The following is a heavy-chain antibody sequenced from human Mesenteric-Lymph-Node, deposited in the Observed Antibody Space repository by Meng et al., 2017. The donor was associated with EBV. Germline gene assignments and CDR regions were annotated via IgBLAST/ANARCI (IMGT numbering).Heavy chain of an antibody. CDR3: AKANSSGRSSWFDP. V-gene: IGHV4-61*01. Sequence: QVRLPEPGPGLVKPSETLSLSCAVSGGSVSSGNYYWSWIRQPPGKGLEWIGEVFHSGTTNSNASLRSRLTISVDKSKNQFSLKLTSVTAADTAVYYCAKANSSGRSSWFDPWGQGTLVTVSS. CDR1: GGSVSSGNYY. D-gene: IGHD3-10*01. J-gene: IGHJ5*02. CDR2: VFHSGTT.